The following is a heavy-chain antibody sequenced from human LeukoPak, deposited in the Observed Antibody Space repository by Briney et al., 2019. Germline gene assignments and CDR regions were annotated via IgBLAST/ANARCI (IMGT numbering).Heavy chain of an antibody. CDR2: ISGSDIYT. V-gene: IGHV3-11*06. CDR1: GFTFSDYY. D-gene: IGHD2-2*01. J-gene: IGHJ4*02. Sequence: GGSLRLSCAASGFTFSDYYMSWIRQAPGKGLEWLSYISGSDIYTNYADSVKGRFTISRDNAKNSLFLQMNSLRAEDTAVYYCARRYCSSTSCLIDYWGQGTLVTVSS. CDR3: ARRYCSSTSCLIDY.